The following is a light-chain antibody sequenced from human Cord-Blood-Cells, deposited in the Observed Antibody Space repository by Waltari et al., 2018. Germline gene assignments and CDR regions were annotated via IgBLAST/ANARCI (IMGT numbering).Light chain of an antibody. CDR2: LGS. CDR3: MQALQTPLT. Sequence: IVMTQSLPSLPVTPGEPASISCRSSQSILHSNGYNYLDWYLQKPGQSPQLLIYLGSNRASGVPDRFSGSGSGTDFTLKISRVEAEDVGVYYCMQALQTPLTFGGGTKVEIK. CDR1: QSILHSNGYNY. V-gene: IGKV2-28*01. J-gene: IGKJ4*01.